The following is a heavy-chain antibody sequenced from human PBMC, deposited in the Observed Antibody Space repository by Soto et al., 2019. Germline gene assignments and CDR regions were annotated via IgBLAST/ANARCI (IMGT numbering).Heavy chain of an antibody. CDR3: ARYLTSGPAXY. V-gene: IGHV3-7*01. CDR2: IKRDGSEE. Sequence: GGSLRLSCAASGFSFSNYWMSWVRQAPGKGLEWVANIKRDGSEEYYVDSVQGRFTISRDNGKNSLYLQMNSLRAEDTAMYYCARYLTSGPAXYWGQGILVTVSS. J-gene: IGHJ4*02. D-gene: IGHD2-8*02. CDR1: GFSFSNYW.